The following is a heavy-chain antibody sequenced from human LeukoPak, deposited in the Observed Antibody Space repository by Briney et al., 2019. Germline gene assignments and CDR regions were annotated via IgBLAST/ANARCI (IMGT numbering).Heavy chain of an antibody. CDR2: ISGSGGST. V-gene: IGHV3-23*01. Sequence: GGSLRLSCAASGFTFSSYAMSWVRQAPGKGLEWVSAISGSGGSTYYADSVKGRFTISRDNSKNTLYLQMNSLRAEDTAMYYCARDLTIAAANYYFDNWGQGTLVTVSS. CDR1: GFTFSSYA. D-gene: IGHD6-13*01. J-gene: IGHJ4*02. CDR3: ARDLTIAAANYYFDN.